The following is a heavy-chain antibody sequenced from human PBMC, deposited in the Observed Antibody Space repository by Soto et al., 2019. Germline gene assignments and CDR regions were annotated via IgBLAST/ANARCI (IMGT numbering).Heavy chain of an antibody. CDR2: ISSSSSYI. V-gene: IGHV3-21*01. CDR3: ARDPIAAAGIDY. J-gene: IGHJ4*02. Sequence: GGSLRLSCAASGFTFSSYSMNWVRQAPGKGLEWVSSISSSSSYIYYADSVKGRFTISRDNAKNSLYLQMNSLRAEDTAVYYCARDPIAAAGIDYWGQGTPVTVSS. D-gene: IGHD6-13*01. CDR1: GFTFSSYS.